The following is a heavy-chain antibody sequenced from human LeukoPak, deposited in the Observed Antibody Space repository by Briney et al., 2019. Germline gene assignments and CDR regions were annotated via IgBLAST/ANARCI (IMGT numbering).Heavy chain of an antibody. V-gene: IGHV3-48*03. CDR3: AELGITMIGGV. CDR2: ISSSGNTI. J-gene: IGHJ6*04. CDR1: GFTFSSYE. Sequence: GGSLRLSCAASGFTFSSYEMNWVRQAPGKGLEWVSYISSSGNTIYYADSVRGRFTISRDNAKNSLYLQMNSLRAEDTAVYYCAELGITMIGGVWGKGTTVTISS. D-gene: IGHD3-10*02.